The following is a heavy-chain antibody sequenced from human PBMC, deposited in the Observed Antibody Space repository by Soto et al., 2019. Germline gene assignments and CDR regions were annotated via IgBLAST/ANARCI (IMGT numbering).Heavy chain of an antibody. J-gene: IGHJ4*02. CDR1: GYIFTNYA. CDR3: ARDRTTSSTRRFDY. CDR2: ISGADGNT. V-gene: IGHV1-3*01. Sequence: GASVKVSCKASGYIFTNYAIHWVRQAPGQRLEWMGWISGADGNTRYSPKFQGRLTISTDTSASTAYMELSSLRSEDTAVFYCARDRTTSSTRRFDYWGQGTLVTVPS. D-gene: IGHD4-17*01.